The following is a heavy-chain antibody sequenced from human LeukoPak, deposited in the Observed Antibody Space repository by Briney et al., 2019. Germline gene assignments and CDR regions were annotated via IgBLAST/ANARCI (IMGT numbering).Heavy chain of an antibody. CDR3: ARVAPRAPHVDIVATIYDWFDP. V-gene: IGHV1-69*13. J-gene: IGHJ5*02. CDR2: IITIFGTA. D-gene: IGHD5-12*01. Sequence: SVTVSCKASAGTLSSYAISWVRQAAGHGLEWMGGIITIFGTANYAQKFQSRDTITADASTSTAYMELSSLRSEDTAVYDCARVAPRAPHVDIVATIYDWFDPWGQGTLVTVSS. CDR1: AGTLSSYA.